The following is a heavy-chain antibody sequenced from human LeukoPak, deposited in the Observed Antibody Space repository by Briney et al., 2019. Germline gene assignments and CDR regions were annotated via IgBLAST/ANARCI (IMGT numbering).Heavy chain of an antibody. CDR1: GYTFTSYD. D-gene: IGHD4-23*01. V-gene: IGHV1-8*03. CDR2: VNPNSGNT. CDR3: ARGGRSGTVALGY. Sequence: ASVKVSCKASGYTFTSYDINWVRQAPGQGLEWMGWVNPNSGNTGYAQKFQGRVTITRNTSISTAYMELSSLRSEDTAVYYCARGGRSGTVALGYWGQGTLVTVSS. J-gene: IGHJ4*02.